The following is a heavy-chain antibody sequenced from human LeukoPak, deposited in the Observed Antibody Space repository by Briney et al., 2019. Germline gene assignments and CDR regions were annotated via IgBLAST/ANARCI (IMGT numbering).Heavy chain of an antibody. CDR3: AKDRGSSGWNDY. Sequence: SSETLSLTCTVSGGSISSYYWSWIRQPPGKGLEWIGYIYYSGSTNYNPSLKSRVTISVDTSKNQFSLKLTPVTAADTAVYYCAKDRGSSGWNDYWGQGTLVTVSS. CDR1: GGSISSYY. J-gene: IGHJ4*02. CDR2: IYYSGST. V-gene: IGHV4-59*12. D-gene: IGHD6-19*01.